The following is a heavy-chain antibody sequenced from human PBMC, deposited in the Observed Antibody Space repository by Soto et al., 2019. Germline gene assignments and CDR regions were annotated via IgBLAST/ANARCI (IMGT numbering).Heavy chain of an antibody. CDR3: ARAGGSGPLDEWFDP. D-gene: IGHD3-10*01. CDR1: GVSISSGGYS. CDR2: IFHSGTT. V-gene: IGHV4-30-2*06. Sequence: QVQLQESGSGLVKPSQTLSLTCEVSGVSISSGGYSWSWIRQSPGKGLEWMGYIFHSGTTDYNPSLKSRLTISVDRSKNQFSLRLRSVTAADTALYYCARAGGSGPLDEWFDPWGQGTLVTVSS. J-gene: IGHJ5*02.